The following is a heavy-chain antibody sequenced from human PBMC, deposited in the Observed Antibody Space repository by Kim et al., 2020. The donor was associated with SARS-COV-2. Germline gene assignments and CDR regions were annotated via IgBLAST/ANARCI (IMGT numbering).Heavy chain of an antibody. Sequence: GGSLRLSCAASGFTFSSYGMHWVRQAPGKGLEWVAVISYDGSNKYYADSVKGRFTISRDNSKNTLYLQMNSLRAEDTAVYYCARGGGYSYGYRGDRSGVCFDYWGQGTLVTVSS. D-gene: IGHD5-18*01. CDR1: GFTFSSYG. J-gene: IGHJ4*02. CDR3: ARGGGYSYGYRGDRSGVCFDY. V-gene: IGHV3-33*05. CDR2: ISYDGSNK.